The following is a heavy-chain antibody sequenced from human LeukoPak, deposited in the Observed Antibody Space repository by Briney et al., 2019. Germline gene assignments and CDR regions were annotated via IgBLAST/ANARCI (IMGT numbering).Heavy chain of an antibody. CDR2: TYRSGST. CDR1: GGSFSGYY. V-gene: IGHV4-34*01. D-gene: IGHD6-13*01. Sequence: NPSETLSLTCAVSGGSFSGYYWSWIRQSPGKGLEWIGETYRSGSTNYNPSLKSRVTISLDTSKIQFSLKLSSVTAADTAVYYCARDLYSSRTNDAFVIWGQGTMVTVSS. J-gene: IGHJ3*02. CDR3: ARDLYSSRTNDAFVI.